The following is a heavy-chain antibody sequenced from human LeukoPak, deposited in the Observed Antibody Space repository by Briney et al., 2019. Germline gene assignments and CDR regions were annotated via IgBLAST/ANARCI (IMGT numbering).Heavy chain of an antibody. CDR2: IIPILGIA. CDR1: GGTFSSYA. V-gene: IGHV1-69*04. J-gene: IGHJ5*02. D-gene: IGHD2-2*01. CDR3: ARELVVVPAAIPFDP. Sequence: SVKVSCKASGGTFSSYAISWVRQAPGQGLEWMGRIIPILGIAIYAQKFQGRVTITADKSTSTAYMELSSLRSEGTAVYYCARELVVVPAAIPFDPWGQGTLDTVSS.